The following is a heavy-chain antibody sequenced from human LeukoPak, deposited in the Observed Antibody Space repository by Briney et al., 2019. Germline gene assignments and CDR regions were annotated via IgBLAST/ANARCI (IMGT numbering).Heavy chain of an antibody. J-gene: IGHJ6*02. D-gene: IGHD3-22*01. CDR3: ATDPTKIDSSNPYGMDV. CDR2: FDPEDGET. CDR1: GYTLTELS. V-gene: IGHV1-24*01. Sequence: ASVKVSCKVSGYTLTELSMHWVRQAPGKGLEWMGGFDPEDGETIYAQKFQGRVTMTEDTSTDTAYMELSSLRSEDTAVYYCATDPTKIDSSNPYGMDVWGQGTTVTVSS.